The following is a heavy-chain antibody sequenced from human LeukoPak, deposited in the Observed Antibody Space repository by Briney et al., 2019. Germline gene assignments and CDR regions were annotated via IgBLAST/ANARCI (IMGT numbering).Heavy chain of an antibody. Sequence: GGSLRLSCAASGFTFSSYSMNWVRQAPGKGLEWVSYISSSSGTIYYADSVKGRFTISRGNAKNSLYLQMSSLRDEDTAVYYCARVGYGPPFEYWGQGTLVTVSS. J-gene: IGHJ4*02. CDR1: GFTFSSYS. V-gene: IGHV3-48*02. CDR3: ARVGYGPPFEY. CDR2: ISSSSGTI. D-gene: IGHD5-18*01.